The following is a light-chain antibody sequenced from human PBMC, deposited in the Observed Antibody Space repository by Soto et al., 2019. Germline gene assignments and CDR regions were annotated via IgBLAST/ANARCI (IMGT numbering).Light chain of an antibody. CDR1: QSVNNY. Sequence: EIVLTQSPATQSLSPGDTVTLSCRASQSVNNYVAWYQQKPGQAPRILIYDTSTRATGIPARFSGSGSGTDFTFTITSLEPEDFAVYYCQQRTNLAITFGQGTWLEIK. CDR2: DTS. V-gene: IGKV3-11*01. CDR3: QQRTNLAIT. J-gene: IGKJ5*01.